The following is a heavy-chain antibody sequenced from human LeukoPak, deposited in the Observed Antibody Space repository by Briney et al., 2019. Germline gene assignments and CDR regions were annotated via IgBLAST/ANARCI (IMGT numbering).Heavy chain of an antibody. CDR1: GFSFEAYG. CDR2: ITWNSDDM. Sequence: QAGRSLRLSCAASGFSFEAYGMYWVRQAPGKGLEWVSGITWNSDDMAYADSQKGRFTISRDNAKNCLYLQMNSLTVEDTALYYCTRVTSWRTGFDYWGQGTLVTVSS. J-gene: IGHJ4*02. CDR3: TRVTSWRTGFDY. D-gene: IGHD1-1*01. V-gene: IGHV3-9*01.